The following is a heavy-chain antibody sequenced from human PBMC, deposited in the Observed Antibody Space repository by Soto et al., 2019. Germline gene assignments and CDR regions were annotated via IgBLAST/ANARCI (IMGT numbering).Heavy chain of an antibody. CDR1: GYSFVRYG. V-gene: IGHV1-18*04. J-gene: IGHJ5*02. CDR2: MSAFTGKA. CDR3: AKDLTRQPAYWFLP. Sequence: SAVKVSCEASGYSFVRYGLSWVLPAPGQGIEWVGWMSAFTGKADYAQIFQDRVTMTTDTSTSTAYMELRSLRSDDTAVHYCAKDLTRQPAYWFLPLGQGPPVSV. D-gene: IGHD6-13*01.